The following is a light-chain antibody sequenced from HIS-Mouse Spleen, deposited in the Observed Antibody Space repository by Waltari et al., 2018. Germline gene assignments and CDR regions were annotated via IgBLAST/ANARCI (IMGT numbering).Light chain of an antibody. CDR3: QSYDSSNWV. V-gene: IGLV6-57*02. CDR1: SGSIASNY. J-gene: IGLJ3*02. Sequence: NFMLTQPHPVSESPGKTVTITCTGSSGSIASNYVQRYQQRPGSAPTTVIYEDNQRPPGVPDRFSGSIDSSSNSASLTISGLKTEDEADYYCQSYDSSNWVFGGGTKLTVL. CDR2: EDN.